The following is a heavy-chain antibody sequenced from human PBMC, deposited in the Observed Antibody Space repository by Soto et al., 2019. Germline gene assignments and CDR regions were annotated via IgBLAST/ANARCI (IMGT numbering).Heavy chain of an antibody. J-gene: IGHJ6*02. CDR2: IIPIFGTA. Sequence: SVKVSCKASGGTFSSYAISWVRQAPGQGLEWMGGIIPIFGTANYAQKFQGRVTITADESTSTAYMELSSLRSEDTAVYYCAREGGYCSGGSCYSERYGMDVWGQGTTVTVSS. CDR3: AREGGYCSGGSCYSERYGMDV. CDR1: GGTFSSYA. V-gene: IGHV1-69*13. D-gene: IGHD2-15*01.